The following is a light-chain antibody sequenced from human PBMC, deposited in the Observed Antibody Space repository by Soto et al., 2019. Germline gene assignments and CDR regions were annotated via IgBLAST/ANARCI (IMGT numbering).Light chain of an antibody. V-gene: IGKV1-6*01. Sequence: AIQMTQSPSYLSASVGDRVTITCRASQDIRNDLAWYQQKPGQAPHLLIFAAFNLQSGVPSRFSGGGSGTHFTLTISSLQPDDFATYYCLQYYNFSWTFGQGTKVDIK. J-gene: IGKJ1*01. CDR3: LQYYNFSWT. CDR2: AAF. CDR1: QDIRND.